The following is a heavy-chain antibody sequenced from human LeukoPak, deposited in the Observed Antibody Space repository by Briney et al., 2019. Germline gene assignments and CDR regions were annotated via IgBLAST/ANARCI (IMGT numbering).Heavy chain of an antibody. Sequence: SLRLSCAASGFTFDDYALHWVRQAPGKGLEWVSGISWNSGSIGYADSVKGRFTISRDNAKNSLYLQMNSLRAEDTALYYCAKDGGDDYGDYYFDYWGRGTLVTVSS. CDR3: AKDGGDDYGDYYFDY. CDR2: ISWNSGSI. CDR1: GFTFDDYA. V-gene: IGHV3-9*01. D-gene: IGHD4-17*01. J-gene: IGHJ4*02.